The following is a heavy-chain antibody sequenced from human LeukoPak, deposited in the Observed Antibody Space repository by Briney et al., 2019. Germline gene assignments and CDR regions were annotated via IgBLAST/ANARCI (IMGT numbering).Heavy chain of an antibody. J-gene: IGHJ6*02. CDR3: AIGVVTLMDV. D-gene: IGHD3-3*01. Sequence: SVKLSCKASGGTFSSYAIRWVRQAPGQGLEWMGRIIPILGIANYAQKFQGRVTITADKSTSTAYMELSSLRSEDTAVYYCAIGVVTLMDVWGQGTTVTVSS. V-gene: IGHV1-69*04. CDR2: IIPILGIA. CDR1: GGTFSSYA.